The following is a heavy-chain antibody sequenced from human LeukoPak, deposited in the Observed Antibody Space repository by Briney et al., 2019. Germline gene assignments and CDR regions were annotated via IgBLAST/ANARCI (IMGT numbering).Heavy chain of an antibody. V-gene: IGHV4-39*01. CDR1: GGSVSSTTYF. J-gene: IGHJ4*02. CDR3: ARYVVYGSGKYYFDY. Sequence: PSETLSLTCTVSGGSVSSTTYFWSWIRQPPGKGLEWIASINYSGSTYYNPSLKSRVTISVDTSENQFSLKLSSVTTADTAVYYCARYVVYGSGKYYFDYWGQGTLVTVSS. CDR2: INYSGST. D-gene: IGHD3-10*01.